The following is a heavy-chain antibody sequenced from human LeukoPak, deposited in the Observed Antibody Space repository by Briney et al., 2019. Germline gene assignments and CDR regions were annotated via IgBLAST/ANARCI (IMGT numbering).Heavy chain of an antibody. CDR2: ISGSGDNT. CDR3: AKGDLGWKEDY. CDR1: GFTFSSYA. Sequence: PGGPLRLSCAASGFTFSSYAMSWVRQAPGKGLEWVSTISGSGDNTYYADSVKGRFTISRDNSKNTLYLQMNSLRAEDTAVYYCAKGDLGWKEDYWGQGTLVTVSS. J-gene: IGHJ4*02. D-gene: IGHD1-1*01. V-gene: IGHV3-23*01.